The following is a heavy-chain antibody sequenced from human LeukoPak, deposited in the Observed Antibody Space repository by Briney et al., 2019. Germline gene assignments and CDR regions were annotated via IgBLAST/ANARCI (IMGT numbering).Heavy chain of an antibody. J-gene: IGHJ4*02. CDR2: INPSGGST. CDR3: ARDGGYFDY. V-gene: IGHV1-46*01. Sequence: ASVKVSCKASGYTFTNYYMHWVRQAPGQGREWMGIINPSGGSTSYAQKFQGRVTMTWDTSTSTVYMELSSLTSEDTAVYYCARDGGYFDYWGRGTLVTVSS. CDR1: GYTFTNYY.